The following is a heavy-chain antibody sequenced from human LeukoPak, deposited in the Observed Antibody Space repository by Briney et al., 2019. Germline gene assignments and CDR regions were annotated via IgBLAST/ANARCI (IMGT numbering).Heavy chain of an antibody. Sequence: PSETLSLTCTVSGGSISSGDYYWSWIRQPPGKGLEWIGYIYYSGSTYYNPSLKSRVTISVDTSKNQFSLKLSSVTAADTAVYHCARAGATRTDDAFDIWGQGTMVTVSS. D-gene: IGHD1-26*01. CDR1: GGSISSGDYY. CDR2: IYYSGST. J-gene: IGHJ3*02. V-gene: IGHV4-30-4*08. CDR3: ARAGATRTDDAFDI.